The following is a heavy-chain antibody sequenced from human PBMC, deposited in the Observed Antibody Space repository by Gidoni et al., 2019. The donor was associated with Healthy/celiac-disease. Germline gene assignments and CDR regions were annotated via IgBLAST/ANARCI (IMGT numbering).Heavy chain of an antibody. CDR3: ARDRRSSSWYNAFDI. Sequence: QVQLQESGPGLVQPSETLSLPSTVSGGPISSYYWSWIRQPPGKGLEWIGYIYYSGSTNYNPSLKSRVTISVDTSKNQFSLKLSSVTAADTAVYYCARDRRSSSWYNAFDIWGQGTMVTVSS. J-gene: IGHJ3*02. V-gene: IGHV4-59*01. CDR2: IYYSGST. D-gene: IGHD6-13*01. CDR1: GGPISSYY.